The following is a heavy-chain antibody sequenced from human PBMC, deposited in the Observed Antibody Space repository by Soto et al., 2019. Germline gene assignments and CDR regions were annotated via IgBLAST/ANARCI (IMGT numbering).Heavy chain of an antibody. D-gene: IGHD3-10*01. CDR3: VGGYGSGSYFYYGMDV. CDR2: ITGSGDTT. CDR1: GFTLSNYV. J-gene: IGHJ6*02. Sequence: GGSLRLSCAASGFTLSNYVMTWVRQALAKGLEWVSGITGSGDTTYYADSVKGRFTISRDNSKKTLDLQMNSLRAEDTAVYYCVGGYGSGSYFYYGMDVWGHGTTVTVSS. V-gene: IGHV3-23*01.